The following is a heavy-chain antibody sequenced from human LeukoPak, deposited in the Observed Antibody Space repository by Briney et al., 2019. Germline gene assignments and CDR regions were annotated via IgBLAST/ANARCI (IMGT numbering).Heavy chain of an antibody. Sequence: GASVKVSCKASGGTFSSYAISWVRQAPGQGLEWMGGIIPISITTKYAQKFQGRVTITADKSTSTAYMELSSLRSEDTAVYYCARARYISGWYGPVLAETDYWGQGSLVTVSS. CDR3: ARARYISGWYGPVLAETDY. CDR1: GGTFSSYA. V-gene: IGHV1-69*06. D-gene: IGHD6-19*01. J-gene: IGHJ4*02. CDR2: IIPISITT.